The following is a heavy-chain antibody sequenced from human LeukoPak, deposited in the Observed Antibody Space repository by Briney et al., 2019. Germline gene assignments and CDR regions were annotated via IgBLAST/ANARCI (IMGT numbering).Heavy chain of an antibody. CDR1: GYTFTSYD. CDR2: MNPNSGNT. CDR3: ARLPTETYYDFWSGYYQNYYYYGMDV. Sequence: ASVKVSCKASGYTFTSYDINWVRQATGQGLEWMGWMNPNSGNTGYSQKFQGRVTMTRNTSISTAYMELSSLRSEDTAVYYCARLPTETYYDFWSGYYQNYYYYGMDVCGQGTTVTVSS. J-gene: IGHJ6*02. V-gene: IGHV1-8*01. D-gene: IGHD3-3*01.